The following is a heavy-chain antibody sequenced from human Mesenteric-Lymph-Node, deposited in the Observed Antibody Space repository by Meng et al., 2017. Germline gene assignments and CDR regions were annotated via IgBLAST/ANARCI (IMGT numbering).Heavy chain of an antibody. V-gene: IGHV3-74*01. CDR2: INSDGSST. J-gene: IGHJ4*02. D-gene: IGHD2-2*01. CDR1: GFTFSSYS. CDR3: SRDSSNDY. Sequence: LSLTCAASGFTFSSYSMNWVRPAPGKGLVWVSRINSDGSSTSYADSVKGRFTISRDNAKNTLYLQMNSLRADDTAVYYCSRDSSNDYWGQGTLVTVSS.